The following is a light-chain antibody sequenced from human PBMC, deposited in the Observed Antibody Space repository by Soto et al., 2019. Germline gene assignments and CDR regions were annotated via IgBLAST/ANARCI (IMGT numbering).Light chain of an antibody. CDR1: SSDVGGYNY. CDR3: CSYAGSYTFPYV. Sequence: QSALTQPRSVSGSPGQSVTISCTGTSSDVGGYNYVSWYQQHPGKAPKLMIYDVSKRPSGVPDRFSGSKSGNTASLTISGLQAEDEADYYCCSYAGSYTFPYVLGTGTKVTV. J-gene: IGLJ1*01. V-gene: IGLV2-11*01. CDR2: DVS.